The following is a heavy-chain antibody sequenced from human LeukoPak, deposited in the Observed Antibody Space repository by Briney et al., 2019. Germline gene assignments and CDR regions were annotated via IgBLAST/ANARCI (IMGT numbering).Heavy chain of an antibody. V-gene: IGHV3-74*01. CDR1: GFTFSSYW. J-gene: IGHJ4*02. CDR2: INSDGSST. CDR3: ASSLYYDSSGYYAVPGY. Sequence: GGSLRLSCAASGFTFSSYWMHWVRQVPGKGLVWVSRINSDGSSTSYADSVKGRSTISRDNAKNTLYLQMNSLRAEDTAVYYCASSLYYDSSGYYAVPGYWGQGTLVTVSS. D-gene: IGHD3-22*01.